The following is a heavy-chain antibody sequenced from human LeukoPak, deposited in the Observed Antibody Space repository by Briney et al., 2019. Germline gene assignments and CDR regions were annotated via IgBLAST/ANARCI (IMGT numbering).Heavy chain of an antibody. CDR1: GFTFSNAW. CDR3: TTDLSWEPLDY. D-gene: IGHD1-26*01. J-gene: IGHJ4*02. V-gene: IGHV3-15*01. Sequence: GGSLRLSCAASGFTFSNAWMSWVRQAPGKALEWVGRIKSKTDGGTTDYAAPVKGRFTISRDDSKNTLYLQMNSLKTEDTAVYYCTTDLSWEPLDYWGQGTLVTVSS. CDR2: IKSKTDGGTT.